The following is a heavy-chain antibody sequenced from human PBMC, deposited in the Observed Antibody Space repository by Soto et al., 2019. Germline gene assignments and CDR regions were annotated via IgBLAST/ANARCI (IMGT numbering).Heavy chain of an antibody. Sequence: SETLYLSCTVSGGSISSGGYYWSWIRQHPGKGLEWIGYIYYSGSTYYNPSLKSRVTISVDTSKNQFSLKLSSVTAADTAVYYCARDICYGSGIFLLDYYYGMDVSGQGTTVTVSS. CDR1: GGSISSGGYY. CDR2: IYYSGST. D-gene: IGHD3-10*01. V-gene: IGHV4-31*03. J-gene: IGHJ6*02. CDR3: ARDICYGSGIFLLDYYYGMDV.